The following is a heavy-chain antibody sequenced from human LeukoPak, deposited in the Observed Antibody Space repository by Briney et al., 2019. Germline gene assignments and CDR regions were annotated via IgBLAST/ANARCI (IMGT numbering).Heavy chain of an antibody. J-gene: IGHJ4*02. V-gene: IGHV4-34*01. Sequence: SETLSLTCAVYGGSFSGYYWSWIRQPPGKGLEWVGEINHSGSTNYNPSLKSRVTISVDTSKNQFSLKLSSVTAADTAVYYCARGPRVVTAPPDYWGQGTLVTVSS. D-gene: IGHD2-21*02. CDR1: GGSFSGYY. CDR3: ARGPRVVTAPPDY. CDR2: INHSGST.